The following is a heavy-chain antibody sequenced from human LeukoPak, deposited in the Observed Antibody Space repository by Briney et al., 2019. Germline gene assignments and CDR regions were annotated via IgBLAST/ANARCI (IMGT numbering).Heavy chain of an antibody. V-gene: IGHV5-51*01. J-gene: IGHJ4*02. CDR3: ARLDSSSWYY. D-gene: IGHD6-13*01. CDR2: IFPGDSDT. CDR1: GYNFTSNW. Sequence: GESLKISCKGSGYNFTSNWIGWVRQMPGKGLEWMGIIFPGDSDTRYSPAFQGQVTISADKSISTAYLQWSSLKASDTAMYYCARLDSSSWYYWGQGTRVSVSS.